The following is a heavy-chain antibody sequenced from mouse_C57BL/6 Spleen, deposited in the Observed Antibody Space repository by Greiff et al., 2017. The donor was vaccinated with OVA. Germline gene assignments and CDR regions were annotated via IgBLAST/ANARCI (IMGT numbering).Heavy chain of an antibody. CDR2: IDPANGNT. V-gene: IGHV14-3*01. J-gene: IGHJ4*01. Sequence: EVMLVESVAELVRPGASVKLSCTASGFNIKNTYMHWVKQRPEQGLEWIGRIDPANGNTKYAPKFQGKATITADTSSNTAYLQLSSLTSEDTAIYYCARDYGSSSYYAMDYWGQGTSVTVSS. CDR1: GFNIKNTY. D-gene: IGHD1-1*01. CDR3: ARDYGSSSYYAMDY.